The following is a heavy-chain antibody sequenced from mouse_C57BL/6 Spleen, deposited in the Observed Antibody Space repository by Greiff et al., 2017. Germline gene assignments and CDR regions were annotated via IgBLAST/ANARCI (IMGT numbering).Heavy chain of an antibody. CDR3: ASEPAQDTGYDKGD. J-gene: IGHJ4*01. CDR1: GYTFTDYY. V-gene: IGHV1-26*01. Sequence: EVQLQQSGAELVKPGASVKLSCKASGYTFTDYYMNWVQQSPGKSLEWIGDINPNNGGTSYKQKFKGKATLTVDKSSSTAYMELRSLTSEDSAVYYCASEPAQDTGYDKGDRGKGITVTV. D-gene: IGHD3-2*02. CDR2: INPNNGGT.